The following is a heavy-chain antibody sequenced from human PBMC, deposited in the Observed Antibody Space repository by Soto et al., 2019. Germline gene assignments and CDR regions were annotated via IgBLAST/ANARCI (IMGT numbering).Heavy chain of an antibody. Sequence: ASVKVSCKASGYTFTSYGISWVRQAPGQGLEWMGWISAYNGYTNYAQKLQGRVTMTTDTSTSTAYMELRSLRSDDTAVYYCARDGAGYYGSGSYSQKYFDYWGQGTLATVSS. CDR3: ARDGAGYYGSGSYSQKYFDY. V-gene: IGHV1-18*01. CDR2: ISAYNGYT. J-gene: IGHJ4*02. D-gene: IGHD3-10*01. CDR1: GYTFTSYG.